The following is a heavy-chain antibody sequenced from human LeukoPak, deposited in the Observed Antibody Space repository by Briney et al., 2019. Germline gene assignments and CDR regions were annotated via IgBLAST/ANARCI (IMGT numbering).Heavy chain of an antibody. CDR2: ISPRDSDT. J-gene: IGHJ2*01. CDR3: ARLIVVVTGRMYFDL. V-gene: IGHV5-51*01. D-gene: IGHD2-21*02. CDR1: RYSFTCQW. Sequence: GESLKISCKGSRYSFTCQWIGWVRQMPGKGLEWMGIISPRDSDTRYSPSFQGQVTISADKSISTAYLQWSSLKASDTAMYYCARLIVVVTGRMYFDLWGRGTLVTVSS.